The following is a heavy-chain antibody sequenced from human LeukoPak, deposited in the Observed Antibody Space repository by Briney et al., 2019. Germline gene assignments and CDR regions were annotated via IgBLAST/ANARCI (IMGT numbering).Heavy chain of an antibody. J-gene: IGHJ4*02. D-gene: IGHD1-26*01. CDR1: GYTFTSYD. V-gene: IGHV1-69*13. CDR2: IIPIFGTA. Sequence: SVKVSCKASGYTFTSYDISWVRQAPGQGLEWMGGIIPIFGTANYAQKFQGRVTITADESTSTAYMELSSLRSEDTAVYYCAREFYLSSGSYYLPPDYWGQGTLVTVSS. CDR3: AREFYLSSGSYYLPPDY.